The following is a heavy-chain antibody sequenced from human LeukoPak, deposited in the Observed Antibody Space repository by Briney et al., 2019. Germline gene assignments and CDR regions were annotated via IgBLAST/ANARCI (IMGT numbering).Heavy chain of an antibody. CDR3: ARDPIAVAGHSDY. CDR1: GFTFSSYG. D-gene: IGHD6-19*01. V-gene: IGHV3-33*01. CDR2: IWYDGSNK. J-gene: IGHJ4*02. Sequence: GGSLRLSCAASGFTFSSYGMHWVRQAPGKGLEWVAVIWYDGSNKYYADSVKGRFTISRDNSKNTLYLQMNSLRAEDTAVYYCARDPIAVAGHSDYWGQGTLVTVSS.